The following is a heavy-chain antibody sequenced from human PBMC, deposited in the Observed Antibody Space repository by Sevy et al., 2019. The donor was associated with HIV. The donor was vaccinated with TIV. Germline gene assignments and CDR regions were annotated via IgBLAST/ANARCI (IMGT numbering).Heavy chain of an antibody. Sequence: GGSLRLSCAASGFTFSSYSMNWVRQAPGKGLEWVSSISGISNYIYYADSVQGRFSISRDNAKDLLYLQMNSLRVEDTAIYYCARGVQTYDAFDIWGQGTMVTVSS. D-gene: IGHD6-6*01. CDR1: GFTFSSYS. CDR3: ARGVQTYDAFDI. CDR2: ISGISNYI. V-gene: IGHV3-21*01. J-gene: IGHJ3*02.